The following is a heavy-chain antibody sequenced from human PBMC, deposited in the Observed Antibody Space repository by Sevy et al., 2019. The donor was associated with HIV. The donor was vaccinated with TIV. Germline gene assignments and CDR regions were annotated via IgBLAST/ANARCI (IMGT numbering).Heavy chain of an antibody. CDR1: EFAFSGYW. CDR3: ARPAYGDYAALDY. D-gene: IGHD4-17*01. V-gene: IGHV3-7*01. J-gene: IGHJ4*02. Sequence: GGSLRLSCAASEFAFSGYWMSWVRQAPRKGLEWVANINQDRSEKYFADSVKGRFTISRDNAKNSLYLQMNSLRAEDTAVYYCARPAYGDYAALDYWGQGTLVTVSS. CDR2: INQDRSEK.